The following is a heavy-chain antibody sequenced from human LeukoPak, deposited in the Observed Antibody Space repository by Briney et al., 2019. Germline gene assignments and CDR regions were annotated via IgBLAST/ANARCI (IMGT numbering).Heavy chain of an antibody. CDR3: ARGLVRGKRNWFDP. CDR2: ISSSGSTI. D-gene: IGHD3-10*01. J-gene: IGHJ5*02. V-gene: IGHV3-48*04. CDR1: GFTFRDYG. Sequence: QPGGSLRLSCAASGFTFRDYGMSWVRQAPGKGLEWVSYISSSGSTIYYADSVKGRFTISRDNAKNSLYLQMNSLRAEDTAVYYCARGLVRGKRNWFDPWGQGTLVTVSS.